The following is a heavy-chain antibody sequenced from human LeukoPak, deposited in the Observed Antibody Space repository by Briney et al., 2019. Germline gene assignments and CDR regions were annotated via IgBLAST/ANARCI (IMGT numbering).Heavy chain of an antibody. V-gene: IGHV3-7*01. CDR3: ASGGHFDY. J-gene: IGHJ4*02. CDR2: INQDGQDGSEK. D-gene: IGHD3-16*01. CDR1: GLTFRNFW. Sequence: GGSLTLSCAASGLTFRNFWMSWVRPAPGQGRDWVGNINQDGQDGSEKFWVESVKGRFTISREKGKHSMYLQMNSLRGGDTAVYYCASGGHFDYWGLGALVTVSS.